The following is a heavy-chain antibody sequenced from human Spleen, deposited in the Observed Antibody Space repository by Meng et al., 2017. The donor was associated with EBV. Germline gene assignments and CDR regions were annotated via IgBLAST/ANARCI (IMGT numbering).Heavy chain of an antibody. Sequence: LRLGESGPGQVQPLAHLSLTCTVSVGSIMNSNYYWGWFRQPPGKWLEWIGSIHYTGSNYDNPSLKSRVTVSVGTSKNQFSLKLTSVTAADTAVYYCASSTDDYGDYGNFDYWGQGTLVTVSS. J-gene: IGHJ4*02. CDR2: IHYTGSN. V-gene: IGHV4-39*01. CDR1: VGSIMNSNYY. CDR3: ASSTDDYGDYGNFDY. D-gene: IGHD4-17*01.